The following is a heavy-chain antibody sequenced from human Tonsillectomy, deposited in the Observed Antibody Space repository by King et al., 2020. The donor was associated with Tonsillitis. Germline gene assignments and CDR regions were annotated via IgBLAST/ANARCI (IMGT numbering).Heavy chain of an antibody. CDR2: ISDDGRTE. CDR1: GFTFSTYG. D-gene: IGHD3-10*01. Sequence: VQLVESGGGVVQPGRSLRLSCAASGFTFSTYGMHWVRQAPGKGLEWVAVISDDGRTEYYADSVKGRFTISRDHSKNKLYLQMNCLRDEDTAVFYCAKEGPVVRGRAFDLWGQGTMVTVSS. V-gene: IGHV3-30*18. CDR3: AKEGPVVRGRAFDL. J-gene: IGHJ3*01.